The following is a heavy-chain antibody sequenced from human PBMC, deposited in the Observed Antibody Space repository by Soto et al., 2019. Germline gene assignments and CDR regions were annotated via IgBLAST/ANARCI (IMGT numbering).Heavy chain of an antibody. D-gene: IGHD6-19*01. V-gene: IGHV1-69*13. CDR3: ANRGTGYSSGWTDAFDI. CDR1: GGTFSSYA. Sequence: SVKVSCKASGGTFSSYAISWVRQAPGQGLEWMGGIIPIFGTANYAQKFQGRVTITADESTSTAYMELSSLRSEDTAVYYCANRGTGYSSGWTDAFDIWGQGTMVTVSS. CDR2: IIPIFGTA. J-gene: IGHJ3*02.